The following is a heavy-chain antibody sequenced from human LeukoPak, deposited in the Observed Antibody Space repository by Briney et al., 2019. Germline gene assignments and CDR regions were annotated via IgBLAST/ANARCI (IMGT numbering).Heavy chain of an antibody. CDR1: GDSVSSISAT. CDR2: TYYRSKWFT. J-gene: IGHJ4*02. CDR3: VRAPGHLFGS. Sequence: SQTLSLTCAISGDSVSSISATWSWIRQSPSRGLEWLGRTYYRSKWFTDYAGSVKGRITIYPDTSNNQFSLHLDSVTPEDTAVYYCVRAPGHLFGSWGQGALVTVSS. V-gene: IGHV6-1*01.